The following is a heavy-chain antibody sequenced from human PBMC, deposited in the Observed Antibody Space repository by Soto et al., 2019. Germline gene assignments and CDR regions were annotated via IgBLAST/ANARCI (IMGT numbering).Heavy chain of an antibody. V-gene: IGHV3-7*03. Sequence: PXESLSLSCAGSGFRFSLFWMSWVRQTPGKGLEWVANINEDGSEKFFADSVKGRFTISRDNAKNSLSLQMNSLTADDTAVYYCARPGSPQSSYYFDYWGQGTLVTVSS. D-gene: IGHD3-16*01. J-gene: IGHJ4*02. CDR2: INEDGSEK. CDR1: GFRFSLFW. CDR3: ARPGSPQSSYYFDY.